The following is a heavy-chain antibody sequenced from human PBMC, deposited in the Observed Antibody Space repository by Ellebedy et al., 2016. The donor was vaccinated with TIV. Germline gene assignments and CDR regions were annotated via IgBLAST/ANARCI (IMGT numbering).Heavy chain of an antibody. Sequence: NLQGRVTMTTDTSTSTVSMELRSLRSDDTAVYYCARGFYEKFDPWGQGTLVTVSS. V-gene: IGHV1-18*01. J-gene: IGHJ5*02. CDR3: ARGFYEKFDP. D-gene: IGHD2/OR15-2a*01.